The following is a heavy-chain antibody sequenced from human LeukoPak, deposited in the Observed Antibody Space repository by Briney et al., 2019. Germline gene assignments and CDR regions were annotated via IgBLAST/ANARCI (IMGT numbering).Heavy chain of an antibody. J-gene: IGHJ4*02. V-gene: IGHV3-30-3*01. CDR3: ARVLLATIVYFDY. Sequence: PGGSLRLSCAASGFTFSSYAMHWVRQAPGKGLEWVAVISYDGSNKYYADSVKGRFTISRDNSKNTLYLQMNSLRAEDTAVYYCARVLLATIVYFDYWGQGTLVTVSS. D-gene: IGHD5-24*01. CDR2: ISYDGSNK. CDR1: GFTFSSYA.